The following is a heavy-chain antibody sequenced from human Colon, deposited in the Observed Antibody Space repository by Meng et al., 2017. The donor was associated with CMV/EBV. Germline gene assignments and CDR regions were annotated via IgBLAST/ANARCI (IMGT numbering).Heavy chain of an antibody. CDR3: MRDLLPIRLIPAAQDY. V-gene: IGHV3-48*03. CDR1: GFPFNSHC. Sequence: GGSLRLSCEGSGFPFNSHCMNWVRQAPGKGLEWISYISSSGKDEYYADSVKGRFTISRDNAKNSVSLQMNALKVEDTAVYYCMRDLLPIRLIPAAQDYWGQGTLVTVSS. CDR2: ISSSGKDE. D-gene: IGHD2-2*01. J-gene: IGHJ4*02.